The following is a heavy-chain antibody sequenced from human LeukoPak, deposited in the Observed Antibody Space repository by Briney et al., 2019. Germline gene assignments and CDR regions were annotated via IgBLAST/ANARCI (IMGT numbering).Heavy chain of an antibody. CDR2: INHSGST. CDR3: ASLLNIAGYSGYDSDY. V-gene: IGHV4-34*01. CDR1: GGSFSGDY. J-gene: IGHJ4*01. Sequence: SETLSLTRAVYGGSFSGDYWSWVRQPPAKGLEWIGEINHSGSTNYNPSLKSRVTISVDTSKSQISLKLNSLTAADTTVYYCASLLNIAGYSGYDSDYWGHGTLVTVSS. D-gene: IGHD5-12*01.